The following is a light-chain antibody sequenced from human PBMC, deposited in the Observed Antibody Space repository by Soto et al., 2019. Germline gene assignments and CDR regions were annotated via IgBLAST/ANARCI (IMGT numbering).Light chain of an antibody. CDR3: QQYGSSPIT. Sequence: EIVLTQSPGTLSLSPGEGATLSCRASQSVGSNYLAWYQQKPGQTPRLLIYGTSSRATGIPDRYSGSGSGSDFTLTISRLEPEDFALYYCQQYGSSPITFGQGTGLEIK. V-gene: IGKV3-20*01. J-gene: IGKJ5*01. CDR1: QSVGSNY. CDR2: GTS.